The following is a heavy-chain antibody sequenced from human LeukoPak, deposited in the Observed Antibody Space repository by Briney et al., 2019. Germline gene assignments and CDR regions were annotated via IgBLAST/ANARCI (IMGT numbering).Heavy chain of an antibody. CDR2: INPNSGGT. V-gene: IGHV1-2*02. CDR1: GYTFTGYY. CDR3: AKDWHILTGRNCFDP. D-gene: IGHD3-9*01. J-gene: IGHJ5*02. Sequence: ASAKVSCKASGYTFTGYYMHWVRQAPGQGLEWMGWINPNSGGTNYAQKFQGRVTMSTDTSTSTAYMELRSLRFDDTAIYYCAKDWHILTGRNCFDPWGQGTLVTVSS.